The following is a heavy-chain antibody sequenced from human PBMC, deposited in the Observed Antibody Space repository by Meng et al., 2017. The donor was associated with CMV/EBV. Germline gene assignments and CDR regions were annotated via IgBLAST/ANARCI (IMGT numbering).Heavy chain of an antibody. Sequence: SVKASCKASGGTFSSYAISWVRQAPGQGLEWMGGIIPILGIANYAQKFQGRVTITADKSTSTAYMELSSLRSEDTAVYYCAREGVMTAFDIWGQGTMVTVSS. V-gene: IGHV1-69*10. CDR2: IIPILGIA. D-gene: IGHD2-8*01. CDR3: AREGVMTAFDI. CDR1: GGTFSSYA. J-gene: IGHJ3*02.